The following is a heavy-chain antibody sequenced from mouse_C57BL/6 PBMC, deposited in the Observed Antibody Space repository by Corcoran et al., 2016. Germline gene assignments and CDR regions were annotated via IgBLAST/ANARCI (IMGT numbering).Heavy chain of an antibody. CDR2: INPNNGGT. V-gene: IGHV1-26*01. J-gene: IGHJ2*01. CDR1: GYTFTDYY. Sequence: EVQLQQSGPELVKPGASVKISCKASGYTFTDYYMNWVKQSPGKSLEWIGDINPNNGGTSYNQKFKGKATLTVDKSSSTAYMELRSLTSEDSAVYYCARFYGYDGYLDYWGQGTTLTVSS. CDR3: ARFYGYDGYLDY. D-gene: IGHD2-2*01.